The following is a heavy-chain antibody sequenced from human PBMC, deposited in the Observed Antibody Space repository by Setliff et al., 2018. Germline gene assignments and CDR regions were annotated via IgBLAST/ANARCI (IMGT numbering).Heavy chain of an antibody. V-gene: IGHV4-39*07. CDR1: GGSISSSSYY. D-gene: IGHD6-6*01. CDR3: ARGGSSSLKDWFDP. CDR2: IYYSRST. Sequence: SETLSLTCTVSGGSISSSSYYWGWIRQPPGKGLEWIGSIYYSRSTYYNPSLKSRVTISVDTSKNQFSLKLSSVTAADTAVYYCARGGSSSLKDWFDPWGQGTLVTVSS. J-gene: IGHJ5*02.